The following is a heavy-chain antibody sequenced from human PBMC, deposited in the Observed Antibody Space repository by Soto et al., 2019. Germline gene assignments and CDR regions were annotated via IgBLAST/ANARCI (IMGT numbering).Heavy chain of an antibody. CDR1: GYSFTSYG. J-gene: IGHJ3*01. D-gene: IGHD6-19*01. Sequence: QVQMVQSGAEVKNPGASVKVSCKSSGYSFTSYGITWVRQAPGQGLEWMGWISPYNGNTNYAQKVRGRVTMTTDTSTSTTYMELRSLRSDDTAMYYCTRDPFKVWGSGWHDAFDVWGQGTMVTVSS. CDR2: ISPYNGNT. V-gene: IGHV1-18*01. CDR3: TRDPFKVWGSGWHDAFDV.